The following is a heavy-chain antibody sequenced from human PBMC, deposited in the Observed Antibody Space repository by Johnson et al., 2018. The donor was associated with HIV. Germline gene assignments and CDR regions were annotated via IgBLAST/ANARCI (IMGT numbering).Heavy chain of an antibody. CDR2: ISYDGSDK. CDR3: ARDYETI. V-gene: IGHV3-30*03. J-gene: IGHJ3*02. CDR1: GFTFSSYG. Sequence: QVQLVESGGGVVQPGRSLRLSCAASGFTFSSYGMHWVRQAPAKGLEWVAVISYDGSDKYYADSVKGRLTISRDSSKNSLYLQMNSLRAEDTAVYYCARDYETIWGQGTMVTVSS. D-gene: IGHD3-16*01.